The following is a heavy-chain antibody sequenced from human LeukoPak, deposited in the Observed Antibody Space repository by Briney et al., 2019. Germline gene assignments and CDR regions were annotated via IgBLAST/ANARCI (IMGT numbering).Heavy chain of an antibody. J-gene: IGHJ4*02. CDR3: ARGDFGQQLAKNY. D-gene: IGHD6-13*01. V-gene: IGHV6-1*01. Sequence: SXXXVSSXXXXXXXXXXXRXXGLXGLGSTYYRSKWYTYYAVSVKSRIPITPETSKTQFSLQLNSVTPEDTAVYYCARGDFGQQLAKNYWGQGTLVTVSS. CDR1: XXXVSSXXXX. CDR2: TYYRSKWYT.